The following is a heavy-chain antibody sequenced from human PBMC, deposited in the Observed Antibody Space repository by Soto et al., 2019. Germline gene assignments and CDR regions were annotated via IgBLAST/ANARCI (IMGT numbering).Heavy chain of an antibody. D-gene: IGHD1-26*01. CDR2: INHSGFT. J-gene: IGHJ4*02. CDR1: GGSPRGHY. V-gene: IGHV4-34*01. CDR3: ARAAVKLGATLFDS. Sequence: SETLSLTCAVSGGSPRGHYGSWIRQSPEKGLEWIGEINHSGFTNYNPTLKSRVTISRDASKNQFSLRLSSMTAADSAVYFCARAAVKLGATLFDSWGQGTLVTV.